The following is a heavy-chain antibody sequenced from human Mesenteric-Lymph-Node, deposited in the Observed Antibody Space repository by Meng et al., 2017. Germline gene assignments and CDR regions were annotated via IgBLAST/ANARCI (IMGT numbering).Heavy chain of an antibody. CDR2: MNPNSGNT. CDR1: GYTFTSYD. Sequence: ASVKVSCKASGYTFTSYDINWVRQATGQGLEWMGWMNPNSGNTGYAQKFQGRVTMTRNTSISTAYMELSSLRSEDTAVYYCARSRPYYYDSSGYYNPIYYYYGMDVWGQGTTVTVSS. D-gene: IGHD3-22*01. V-gene: IGHV1-8*02. J-gene: IGHJ6*02. CDR3: ARSRPYYYDSSGYYNPIYYYYGMDV.